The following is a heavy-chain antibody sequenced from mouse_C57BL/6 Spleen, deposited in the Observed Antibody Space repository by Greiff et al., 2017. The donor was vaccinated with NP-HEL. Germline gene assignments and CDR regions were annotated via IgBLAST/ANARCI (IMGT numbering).Heavy chain of an antibody. J-gene: IGHJ1*03. CDR2: FYPGSGSI. CDR3: ARHEEELRNRYWYFDV. V-gene: IGHV1-62-2*01. D-gene: IGHD1-1*01. CDR1: GYTFTEYT. Sequence: VKLQESGAELVKPGASVKLSCKASGYTFTEYTIHWVKQRSGQGLEWIGWFYPGSGSIKYNEKFKDKATLTADKSSSTVYMELSRLTSEDSAVYFCARHEEELRNRYWYFDVWGTGTTVTVSS.